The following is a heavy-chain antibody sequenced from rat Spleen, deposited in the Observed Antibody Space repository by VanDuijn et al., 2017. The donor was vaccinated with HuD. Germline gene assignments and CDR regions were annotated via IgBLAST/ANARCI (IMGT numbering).Heavy chain of an antibody. CDR2: ISSGGGHT. J-gene: IGHJ3*01. D-gene: IGHD1-7*01. CDR3: ARYGGLRNWFPY. V-gene: IGHV5S13*01. Sequence: EVQLVESGGGLMQPGRSLKLSCAASGFTFSNYDMAWVRQAPTKGLEWIASISSGGGHTYYRDSVKGRFTISRNNAKSTQYLQMDSLRSEDTATYYCARYGGLRNWFPYWGQGTLVTVSS. CDR1: GFTFSNYD.